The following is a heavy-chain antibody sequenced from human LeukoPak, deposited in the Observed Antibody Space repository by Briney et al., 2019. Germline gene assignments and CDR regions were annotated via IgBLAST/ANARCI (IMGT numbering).Heavy chain of an antibody. CDR2: IYHSGST. CDR1: GGSISSGGYY. CDR3: ARDLSLVAFHMDV. Sequence: PSETLSLTCTVSGGSISSGGYYWSWIRQPPGKGLEWIGYIYHSGSTYYNPSLKSRVTISVDRSKNQFSLKLSSVTAADTAVYYCARDLSLVAFHMDVWGKGTTVTVSS. J-gene: IGHJ6*03. V-gene: IGHV4-30-2*01. D-gene: IGHD2-15*01.